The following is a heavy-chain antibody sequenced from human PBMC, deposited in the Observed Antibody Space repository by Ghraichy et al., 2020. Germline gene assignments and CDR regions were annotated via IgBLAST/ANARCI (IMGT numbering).Heavy chain of an antibody. V-gene: IGHV3-66*01. CDR3: ARDLATTVANYYYYGMDV. CDR1: GFTVSSNY. CDR2: IYSGGST. Sequence: GGSLRLSCAASGFTVSSNYMSWVRQAPGTGLEWVSVIYSGGSTYYADSVKGRFTISRDNSKNTLYLQMNSLRAEDTAVYYCARDLATTVANYYYYGMDVWGQGTTVTVSS. J-gene: IGHJ6*02. D-gene: IGHD4-23*01.